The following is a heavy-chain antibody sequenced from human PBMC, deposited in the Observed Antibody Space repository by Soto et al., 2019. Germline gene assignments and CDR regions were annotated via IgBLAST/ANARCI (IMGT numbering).Heavy chain of an antibody. V-gene: IGHV3-11*05. CDR2: ISSTSTYT. J-gene: IGHJ4*02. CDR3: ARVPEGEDACFDC. Sequence: GGSLRLSCAASGFTFSNYYMSGIRQAPGKGLEWVSYISSTSTYTNYADSVKGRFTISRDNVKKSLYLQMYSLRAEDTAVYYCARVPEGEDACFDCWGQRILVTVSS. CDR1: GFTFSNYY.